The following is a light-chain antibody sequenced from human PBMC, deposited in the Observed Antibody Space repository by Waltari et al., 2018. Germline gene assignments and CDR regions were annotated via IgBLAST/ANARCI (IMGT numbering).Light chain of an antibody. CDR1: QNISSF. V-gene: IGKV3-11*01. Sequence: EIVLTQSPATLSLSPGERAPLPCRASQNISSFLAWYQQKHGQSPRLLIYDAANRATGTPETFSGSGSGTEFAFTISSLEPEDFAVYFGQQRYIWLALKFGGGTTVEIK. CDR3: QQRYIWLALK. CDR2: DAA. J-gene: IGKJ4*02.